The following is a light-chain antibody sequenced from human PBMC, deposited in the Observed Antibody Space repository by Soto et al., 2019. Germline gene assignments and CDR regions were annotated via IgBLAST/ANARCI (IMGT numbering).Light chain of an antibody. CDR2: WAF. V-gene: IGKV4-1*01. CDR3: QQYHTTPPT. J-gene: IGKJ5*01. CDR1: QSVLYSPNNKTY. Sequence: DIVMTQSPDSLGVSLGERATINCKSSQSVLYSPNNKTYLAWYQHKPGQPPKLIIYWAFTREPGVPDRFSGSGSGTDFTLTISSLQAEDVAVYYCQQYHTTPPTVGQGTRLEIK.